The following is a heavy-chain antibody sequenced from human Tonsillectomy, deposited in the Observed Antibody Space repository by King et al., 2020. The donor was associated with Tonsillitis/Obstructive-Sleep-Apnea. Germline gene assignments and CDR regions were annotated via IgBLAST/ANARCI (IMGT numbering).Heavy chain of an antibody. CDR1: GYSFTTYW. J-gene: IGHJ4*02. CDR2: IYPGDSDT. D-gene: IGHD5-12*01. Sequence: VQLVESGAEVKRPGESLKISCKGSGYSFTTYWIGWVRQMPGKGLEWMGIIYPGDSDTRYSPSFQGQVTISADKSISTXYLQWSGLTASDTTMYYCARLQQLYXGYHWGFDFWGQGXLVTVSS. V-gene: IGHV5-51*03. CDR3: ARLQQLYXGYHWGFDF.